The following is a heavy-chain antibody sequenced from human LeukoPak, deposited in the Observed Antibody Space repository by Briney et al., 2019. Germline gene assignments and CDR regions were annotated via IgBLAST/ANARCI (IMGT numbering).Heavy chain of an antibody. CDR3: ARDGTLQWLAELDY. Sequence: GGSLRLSCAASGFTFSSFGIHWVRQAPGKGLEWVAFIRYDGSNKYYADSVKGRFTISRDDAKNTVYLQMNNLRAEDTAVYYCARDGTLQWLAELDYWGQGTLVTVSS. CDR1: GFTFSSFG. J-gene: IGHJ4*02. D-gene: IGHD6-19*01. V-gene: IGHV3-30*02. CDR2: IRYDGSNK.